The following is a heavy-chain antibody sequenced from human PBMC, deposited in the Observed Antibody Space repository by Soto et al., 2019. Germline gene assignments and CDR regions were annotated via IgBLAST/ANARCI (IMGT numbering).Heavy chain of an antibody. CDR3: ARDHAMVRGMRYYGMDV. V-gene: IGHV4-59*01. Sequence: LSLTCTISGFAIGTYYWTWIRQSPGKSLVRIGYIYYSGTTDYNPSLMSRFTISIDTSKNQFSLRLTSVTAADTAGYYFARDHAMVRGMRYYGMDVWGQGTTVTVSS. D-gene: IGHD3-10*01. J-gene: IGHJ6*02. CDR2: IYYSGTT. CDR1: GFAIGTYY.